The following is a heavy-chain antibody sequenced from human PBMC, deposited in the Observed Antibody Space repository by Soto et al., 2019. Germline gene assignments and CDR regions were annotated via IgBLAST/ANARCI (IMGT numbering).Heavy chain of an antibody. D-gene: IGHD3-3*01. CDR2: ISYDGSNK. CDR1: GFTFSSYA. J-gene: IGHJ6*02. CDR3: AGGPFVPKYYDFWSGYYAPNYYYGMDV. Sequence: QVQLVESGGGVVQPRRSLRLSCAASGFTFSSYAMHWVRQAPGKGLEWVAVISYDGSNKYYADSVKGRFTISRDNSKNTLSVQMNSLRAEDTAVYYRAGGPFVPKYYDFWSGYYAPNYYYGMDVWGQGTTVTVSS. V-gene: IGHV3-30-3*01.